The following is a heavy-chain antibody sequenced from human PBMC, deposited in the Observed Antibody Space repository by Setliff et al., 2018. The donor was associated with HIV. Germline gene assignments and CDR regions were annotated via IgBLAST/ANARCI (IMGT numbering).Heavy chain of an antibody. CDR2: FHPYSGHT. CDR3: ARDHVVCSGGTCRSDDPYYYYYMNV. Sequence: ASVKVSCKASGYTFNNYFLHWVRQAPGQGLEWMGRFHPYSGHTNYAQNFQGRVTMTMDTSTTTAYMELSRLKSDDTAVYYCARDHVVCSGGTCRSDDPYYYYYMNVWGEGTTVTVSS. CDR1: GYTFNNYF. V-gene: IGHV1-2*06. D-gene: IGHD2-15*01. J-gene: IGHJ6*03.